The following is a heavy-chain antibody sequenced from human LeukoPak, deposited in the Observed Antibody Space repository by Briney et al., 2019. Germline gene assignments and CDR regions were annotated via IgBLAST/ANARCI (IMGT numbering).Heavy chain of an antibody. Sequence: PSETLSLTCTVSGGSISSYYWSWIRQPPGKGLEWIGSIYYSGSTNYNPSLKSRVTISVDTSKNQFSLKLSSVTAADTAVYYCARAITMVRGVIHGFDYWGQGTLVTVSS. CDR3: ARAITMVRGVIHGFDY. CDR2: IYYSGST. V-gene: IGHV4-59*08. J-gene: IGHJ4*02. CDR1: GGSISSYY. D-gene: IGHD3-10*01.